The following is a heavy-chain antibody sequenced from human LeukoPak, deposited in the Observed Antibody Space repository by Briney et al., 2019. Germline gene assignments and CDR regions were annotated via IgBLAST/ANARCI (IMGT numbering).Heavy chain of an antibody. V-gene: IGHV3-7*01. J-gene: IGHJ6*03. Sequence: PGGSLRLSCAASGFTLSGYWMRWVRQAPGKGLEWVATIKEDGSKKSYMDSVEGRFTISIDNAKNSVNLQMSSLRAEDTAVYYCARVNSSSSAIYYYYYMDVWGKGTTVTVSS. CDR1: GFTLSGYW. D-gene: IGHD6-6*01. CDR3: ARVNSSSSAIYYYYYMDV. CDR2: IKEDGSKK.